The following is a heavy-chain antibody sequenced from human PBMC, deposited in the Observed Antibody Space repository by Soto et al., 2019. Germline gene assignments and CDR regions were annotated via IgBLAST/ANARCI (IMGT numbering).Heavy chain of an antibody. CDR3: ASGPPRDGYNLSF. CDR2: IYYSGST. Sequence: PSETLSLTCTVSGASISSGGYYWSWIRQHPGKGLEWIGFIYYSGSTYYNPSLKSRVTISLDTSKNQFSLKLSSVTAADTAVYYCASGPPRDGYNLSFWGRGTLVTVSS. CDR1: GASISSGGYY. D-gene: IGHD5-12*01. V-gene: IGHV4-31*03. J-gene: IGHJ4*02.